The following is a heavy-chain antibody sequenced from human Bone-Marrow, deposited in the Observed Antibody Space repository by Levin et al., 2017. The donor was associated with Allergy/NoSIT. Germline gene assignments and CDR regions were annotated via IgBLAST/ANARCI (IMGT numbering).Heavy chain of an antibody. CDR3: ARGLGYSGSSVYFSDAFDV. CDR2: ITHGEDT. D-gene: IGHD3-22*01. CDR1: GGSFNKYF. V-gene: IGHV4-34*01. Sequence: SSQTLSLTCTVSGGSFNKYFWSWVRQAPGKGLEWIAEITHGEDTKYNPSLKSRVTISLDTSKNQISLNLNSVTAADTAVYYCARGLGYSGSSVYFSDAFDVWGQGTMVTVSS. J-gene: IGHJ3*01.